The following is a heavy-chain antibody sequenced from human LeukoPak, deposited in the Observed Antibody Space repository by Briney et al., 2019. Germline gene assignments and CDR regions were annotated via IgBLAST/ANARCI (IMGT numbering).Heavy chain of an antibody. CDR1: GGSLSNSSYY. V-gene: IGHV4-39*01. Sequence: SETLSLTCTVSGGSLSNSSYYWGWIRQPPGKGLEWIGSIYYSGSTYYNPSLKSRVTISVETSKNQFSLKLSSVTAADTAVYYCASHSSYVSPFRSWGRGPLVTVSP. J-gene: IGHJ5*02. CDR2: IYYSGST. CDR3: ASHSSYVSPFRS. D-gene: IGHD3-10*02.